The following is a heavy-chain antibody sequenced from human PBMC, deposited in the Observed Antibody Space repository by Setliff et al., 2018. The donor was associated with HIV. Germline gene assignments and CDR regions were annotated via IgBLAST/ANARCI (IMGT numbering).Heavy chain of an antibody. J-gene: IGHJ4*02. CDR3: ARGNYYNMWADPFDY. CDR2: INHGGDT. CDR1: GGSFSGYF. Sequence: SETLSLTCAVYGGSFSGYFWTWIRQPPQKRLEWIGEINHGGDTNYNPSLKSRVTISVDTSKNQFSLNVTSVTAADTAVYYCARGNYYNMWADPFDYWGQGTLVTVS. V-gene: IGHV4-34*01. D-gene: IGHD3-9*01.